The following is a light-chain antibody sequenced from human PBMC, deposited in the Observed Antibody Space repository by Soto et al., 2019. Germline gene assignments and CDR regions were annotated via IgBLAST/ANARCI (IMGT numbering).Light chain of an antibody. CDR2: AAS. CDR3: KQTYSPPPT. V-gene: IGKV1-39*01. J-gene: IGKJ1*01. CDR1: QSISTS. Sequence: DIQVTQSPSSLSASVGDRVTITCRTSQSISTSLNWFQQGPGKAPRLLIFAASTLQSEVPSRFSGAGSETDFTLTIRSLQPEDFATYYCKQTYSPPPTFGQGTKVDIK.